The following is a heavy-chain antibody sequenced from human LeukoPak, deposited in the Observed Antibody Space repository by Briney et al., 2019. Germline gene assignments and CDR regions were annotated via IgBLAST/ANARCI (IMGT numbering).Heavy chain of an antibody. CDR1: GFTFSNYW. CDR2: ISSSGGST. Sequence: GGSLRLSCADSGFTFSNYWMSWVRQAPGKGLEWVSTISSSGGSTYYAESVKGRFTISRDNSRNTLYLQMNSLRAEDTALYYCAKRRFPSFGADDYWGQGTLVTVSS. CDR3: AKRRFPSFGADDY. J-gene: IGHJ4*02. D-gene: IGHD3-10*01. V-gene: IGHV3-23*01.